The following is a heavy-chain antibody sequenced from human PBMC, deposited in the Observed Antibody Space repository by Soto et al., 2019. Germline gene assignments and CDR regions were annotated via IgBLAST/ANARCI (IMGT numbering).Heavy chain of an antibody. Sequence: ASVKVSCKASGYTFTSCYMHWVRQAPGQGLEWMGIINPSGGSTSYAQKFQGRVTMTRDTSTSTVYMELSSLRSEDTAVYYCARDQPRSGSSFYGMDVWGQGTTVTVSS. CDR1: GYTFTSCY. CDR2: INPSGGST. J-gene: IGHJ6*02. V-gene: IGHV1-46*01. D-gene: IGHD3-10*01. CDR3: ARDQPRSGSSFYGMDV.